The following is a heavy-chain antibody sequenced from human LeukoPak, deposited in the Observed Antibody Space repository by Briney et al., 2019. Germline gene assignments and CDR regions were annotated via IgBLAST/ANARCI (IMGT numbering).Heavy chain of an antibody. CDR1: GYTLTELS. CDR2: FDPEDRET. Sequence: ASVKVSCKVSGYTLTELSMHWVRQAPGKGLEWMGGFDPEDRETIYAQKFQGRVTMTEDTSTDTAYMELSSLRSEDTAVYYCATVRLENAKLLWFGESTYYFDYWGQGTLVTVSS. J-gene: IGHJ4*02. CDR3: ATVRLENAKLLWFGESTYYFDY. V-gene: IGHV1-24*01. D-gene: IGHD3-10*01.